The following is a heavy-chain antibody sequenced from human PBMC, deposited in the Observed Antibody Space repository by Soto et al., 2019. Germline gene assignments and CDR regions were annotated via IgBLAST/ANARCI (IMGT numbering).Heavy chain of an antibody. CDR2: NYYTGKT. CDR3: GRDLTSNANCIDP. V-gene: IGHV4-30-4*01. Sequence: SETLSLTCSVSGDYIHVGGYYWTWIRQRPGKGLEWMGYNYYTGKTYYNPSLESRLTMSVDRSKNQFSLRLTSVTAADTAVYFCGRDLTSNANCIDPWGQGTLVTVPS. CDR1: GDYIHVGGYY. J-gene: IGHJ5*02. D-gene: IGHD2-2*01.